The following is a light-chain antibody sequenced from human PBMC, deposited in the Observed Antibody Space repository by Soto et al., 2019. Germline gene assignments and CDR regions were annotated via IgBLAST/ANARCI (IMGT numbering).Light chain of an antibody. J-gene: IGKJ5*01. V-gene: IGKV3-20*01. Sequence: EIVMTQSPDTLSASPGERATLSCSASQSVSSSYLAWYQQKPGQAPRLLIYGASSRATGTPDRFSGSGSGTDFTLIISRLEPEDFAVYYCQHYGSSPPITFGPGTRLE. CDR3: QHYGSSPPIT. CDR2: GAS. CDR1: QSVSSSY.